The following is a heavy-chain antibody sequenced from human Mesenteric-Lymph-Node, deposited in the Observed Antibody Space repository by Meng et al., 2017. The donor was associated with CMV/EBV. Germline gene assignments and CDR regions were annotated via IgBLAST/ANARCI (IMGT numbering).Heavy chain of an antibody. CDR2: VNWNGNYT. J-gene: IGHJ4*02. CDR3: ARDPFGAGLDY. Sequence: GGSLRLSCAASGFTFDDYGIAWVRQAPGKGLEWVSSVNWNGNYTGYADSVKGRFTISRDNAKNSLYLQMNSLRAEDTALYYCARDPFGAGLDYWGQGTLVTVSS. D-gene: IGHD3-16*01. V-gene: IGHV3-20*04. CDR1: GFTFDDYG.